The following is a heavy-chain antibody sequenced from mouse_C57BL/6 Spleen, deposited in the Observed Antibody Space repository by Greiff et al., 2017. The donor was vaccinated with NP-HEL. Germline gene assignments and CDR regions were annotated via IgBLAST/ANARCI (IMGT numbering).Heavy chain of an antibody. CDR3: ARKTMNWYFDV. CDR2: IDPSDSYT. Sequence: QVQLQQPGAELVMPGASVKLSCKASGYTFTSYWMHWVKQRPGQGLEWIGEIDPSDSYTNYNHKFKGKSTLTVDKSSSTAYMQLSSLTSEDSAVYYCARKTMNWYFDVWGTGTTVTVSS. D-gene: IGHD2-4*01. J-gene: IGHJ1*03. V-gene: IGHV1-69*01. CDR1: GYTFTSYW.